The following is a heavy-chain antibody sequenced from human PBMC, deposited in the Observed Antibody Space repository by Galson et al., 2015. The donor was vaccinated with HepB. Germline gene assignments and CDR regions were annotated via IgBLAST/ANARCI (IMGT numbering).Heavy chain of an antibody. V-gene: IGHV1-46*03. CDR3: ARALTTVVASDY. D-gene: IGHD4-23*01. CDR1: GYTFTSYY. CDR2: INPSGGST. Sequence: SVKVSCKASGYTFTSYYMHWVRQAPGQGLEWMGIINPSGGSTSYAQKFQGRVAMTRDTSTSTVYMELSSLRSEDTAVYYCARALTTVVASDYWGQGTLVTVSS. J-gene: IGHJ4*02.